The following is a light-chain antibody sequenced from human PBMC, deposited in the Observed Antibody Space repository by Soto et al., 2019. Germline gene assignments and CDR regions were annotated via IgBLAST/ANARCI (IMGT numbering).Light chain of an antibody. J-gene: IGLJ2*01. Sequence: QSVLTQAPSASGTPGQRVTISCSRSGSNIGRNPVNWYQQLPGTAPNLLIYKNNQRPSGVPDRFSGSKSGPSASLAISGLQSEDEADYYCAAWDDSLESVLFGGGTKLTVL. CDR3: AAWDDSLESVL. V-gene: IGLV1-44*01. CDR1: GSNIGRNP. CDR2: KNN.